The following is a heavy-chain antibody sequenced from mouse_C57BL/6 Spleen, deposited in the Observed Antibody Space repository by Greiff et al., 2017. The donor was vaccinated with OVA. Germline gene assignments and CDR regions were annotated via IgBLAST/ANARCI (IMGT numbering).Heavy chain of an antibody. CDR1: GYAFSSSW. D-gene: IGHD2-2*01. Sequence: VQLQQSGPELVKPGASVKISCKASGYAFSSSWMNWVKQRPGKGLEWIGRIYPGDGDTNYNGKFKGKATLTADKSSSTAYMQLSSLTSEDSAVYFCARSHGYGWFAYWGQGTLVTVSA. J-gene: IGHJ3*01. V-gene: IGHV1-82*01. CDR3: ARSHGYGWFAY. CDR2: IYPGDGDT.